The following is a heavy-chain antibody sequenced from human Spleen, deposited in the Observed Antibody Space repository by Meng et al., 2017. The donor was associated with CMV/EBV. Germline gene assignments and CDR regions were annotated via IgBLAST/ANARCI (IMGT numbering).Heavy chain of an antibody. CDR1: GGSISSSSYY. CDR3: SRDLGGGYDILTGYYPTGIDV. J-gene: IGHJ6*02. CDR2: IYYSGST. Sequence: SETLSLTCTVSGGSISSSSYYWGWIRQPPGKGLEWIGSIYYSGSTYYNPSLKSRVTISVDTSKNHFSLKLSSVTAADTAIYYCSRDLGGGYDILTGYYPTGIDVWGQGTTVTVSS. V-gene: IGHV4-39*07. D-gene: IGHD3-9*01.